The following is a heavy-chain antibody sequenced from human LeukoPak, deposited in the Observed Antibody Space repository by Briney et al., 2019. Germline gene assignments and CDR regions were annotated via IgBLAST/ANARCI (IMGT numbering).Heavy chain of an antibody. CDR3: ARGRITIFGVVIPHFDN. D-gene: IGHD3-3*01. CDR1: RGSISSYY. CDR2: IDNSGNT. J-gene: IGHJ4*02. V-gene: IGHV4-59*01. Sequence: SETLSLTCTVSRGSISSYYWSWIRQPPGKGLEWIGDIDNSGNTNSNPSLKSRVTMSVDTSKNQFSLKLSSVTAADPAVYYCARGRITIFGVVIPHFDNWGQGTLVTVSS.